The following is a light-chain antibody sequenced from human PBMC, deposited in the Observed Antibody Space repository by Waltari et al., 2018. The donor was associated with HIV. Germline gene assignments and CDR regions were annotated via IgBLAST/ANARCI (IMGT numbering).Light chain of an antibody. CDR1: HVSSSN. J-gene: IGKJ2*01. Sequence: MTPSPATLPVSRGKRATLSGGCSHVSSSNLAWYQQIPRQAPRLLIYAASSRATGSPDRFSGSGSGTDFTLTISRLQSEDFAIYYCQQYDDWPYTCGQGTSLEIK. CDR3: QQYDDWPYT. CDR2: AAS. V-gene: IGKV3-15*01.